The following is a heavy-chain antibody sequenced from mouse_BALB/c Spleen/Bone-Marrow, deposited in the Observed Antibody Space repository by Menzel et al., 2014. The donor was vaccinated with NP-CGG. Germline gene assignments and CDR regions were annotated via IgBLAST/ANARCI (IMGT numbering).Heavy chain of an antibody. V-gene: IGHV1S135*01. J-gene: IGHJ1*01. Sequence: VQLKESGPELEKPGASVKISCKASGYSFTGYNMNWVKQSNGKSLEWIGNIDPYYGGTDYNQKFKGKATLTVDKSSSTAFIQLKSLTSEDAAIYCCARVGDNRHFDVWGAGTTVTVSS. CDR3: ARVGDNRHFDV. CDR2: IDPYYGGT. CDR1: GYSFTGYN. D-gene: IGHD3-3*01.